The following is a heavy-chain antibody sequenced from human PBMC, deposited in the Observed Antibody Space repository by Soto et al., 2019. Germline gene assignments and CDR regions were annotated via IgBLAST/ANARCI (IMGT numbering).Heavy chain of an antibody. V-gene: IGHV3-30*18. CDR1: GFTFSSYG. J-gene: IGHJ4*02. D-gene: IGHD3-22*01. CDR3: AKDPAGSSYYYDSSGYFDY. CDR2: ISYDGSNK. Sequence: SLRLSCAASGFTFSSYGMHWVRQAPGKGLEWVAVISYDGSNKYYADSVKGRFTISRDNSKNTLYLQMNSLRAEDTAVYYCAKDPAGSSYYYDSSGYFDYWGQGTLVTVSS.